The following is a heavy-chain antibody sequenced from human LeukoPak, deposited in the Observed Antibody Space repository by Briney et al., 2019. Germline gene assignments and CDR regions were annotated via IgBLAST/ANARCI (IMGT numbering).Heavy chain of an antibody. CDR1: GGFISSSSYY. Sequence: SETLSLTCTVSGGFISSSSYYWSWIRQPAGKGLEWIGRIYTSGSTNYNPSLKSRVTISGDTSKNQFSLRLSSVTAADTAVYYCARASYSYDINGWVPFDYWGQGTLVTVSS. J-gene: IGHJ4*02. CDR3: ARASYSYDINGWVPFDY. V-gene: IGHV4-61*02. CDR2: IYTSGST. D-gene: IGHD3-22*01.